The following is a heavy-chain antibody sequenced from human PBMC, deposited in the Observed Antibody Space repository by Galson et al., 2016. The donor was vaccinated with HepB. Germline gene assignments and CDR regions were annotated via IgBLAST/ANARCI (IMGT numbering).Heavy chain of an antibody. Sequence: SLRLSCAASAFTFSTYWMSWVRQAPGKGLEWVANINQDVSEKSYVDSVKGRFTISRDNAKNSLYLHMNTLRAEDTALYYCVRDLDYWGQGTLVTVSS. CDR1: AFTFSTYW. J-gene: IGHJ4*02. CDR3: VRDLDY. V-gene: IGHV3-7*01. CDR2: INQDVSEK.